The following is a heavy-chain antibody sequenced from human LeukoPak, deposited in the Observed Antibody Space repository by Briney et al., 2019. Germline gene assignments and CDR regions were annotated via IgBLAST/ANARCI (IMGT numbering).Heavy chain of an antibody. D-gene: IGHD3-3*01. J-gene: IGHJ4*02. Sequence: ASVKVSCKASGYTFTSYYMHWVRQAPGQGLEWMGIINPSGGSTSYAQKFQGRVTMTTDTSTSTAYMELRILRSDDTAVYYCASTDTYYDFWSGYYTVAKFDYWGQGTLVTVSS. CDR3: ASTDTYYDFWSGYYTVAKFDY. CDR1: GYTFTSYY. V-gene: IGHV1-46*01. CDR2: INPSGGST.